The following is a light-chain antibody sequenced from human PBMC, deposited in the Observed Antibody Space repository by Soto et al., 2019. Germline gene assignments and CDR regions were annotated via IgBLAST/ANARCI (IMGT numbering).Light chain of an antibody. Sequence: QSALTQPASVSGSPGQSITISCIGTSRDVGSYNLVSWYQHHPGKAPNLMIYEGSKRPSGISIRFSGSKSGNTASLTISGLQAEDEADYYCCSYAGSRVLFGGGTKLTVL. V-gene: IGLV2-23*01. CDR3: CSYAGSRVL. J-gene: IGLJ2*01. CDR2: EGS. CDR1: SRDVGSYNL.